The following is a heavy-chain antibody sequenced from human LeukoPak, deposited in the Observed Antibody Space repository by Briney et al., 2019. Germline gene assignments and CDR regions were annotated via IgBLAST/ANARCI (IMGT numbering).Heavy chain of an antibody. D-gene: IGHD3-22*01. CDR3: AKDSSGYYYYYYYGMDV. V-gene: IGHV3-23*01. Sequence: PGGSLRLSCAASGFTFSSYAMSWVRQAPGKGLEWVSAISGSGGSTYYADSVKGRFTISRDNSKNTLYLQMNSLRAEDTAVYYCAKDSSGYYYYYYYGMDVWGQGTTVTVSS. J-gene: IGHJ6*02. CDR1: GFTFSSYA. CDR2: ISGSGGST.